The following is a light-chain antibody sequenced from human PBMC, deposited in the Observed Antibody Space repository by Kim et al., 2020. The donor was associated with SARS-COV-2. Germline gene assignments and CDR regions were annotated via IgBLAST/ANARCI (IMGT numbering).Light chain of an antibody. CDR2: DVN. CDR3: SSYISSTTLVV. CDR1: SSDVGTYNY. Sequence: QSITISCTGTSSDVGTYNYVSWYQQHPAKAPKLMIYDVNKRPSGVSNRFSGSKSGNTTSLTISGLQPEDEADYYCSSYISSTTLVVFGGGTQLTVL. V-gene: IGLV2-14*04. J-gene: IGLJ2*01.